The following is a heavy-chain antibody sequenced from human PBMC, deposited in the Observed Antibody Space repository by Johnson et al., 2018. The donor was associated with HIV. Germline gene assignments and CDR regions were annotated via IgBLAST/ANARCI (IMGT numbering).Heavy chain of an antibody. V-gene: IGHV3-74*01. D-gene: IGHD3-16*01. CDR1: GLIFSRSW. CDR3: AREWGVITFGGVIPRNAFDI. CDR2: TNSDWSTT. J-gene: IGHJ3*02. Sequence: VQLVESGGGLVQPGGSLRLSCAASGLIFSRSWIHWVRQAPGQGLVWVSRTNSDWSTTNYAESVKGRFTISRDKAKNTVHLQMNSLSAEDTAVYYCAREWGVITFGGVIPRNAFDIWGQGTMVTVSS.